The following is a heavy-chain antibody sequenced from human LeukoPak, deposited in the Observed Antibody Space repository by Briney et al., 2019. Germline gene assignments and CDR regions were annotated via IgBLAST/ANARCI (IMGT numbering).Heavy chain of an antibody. J-gene: IGHJ4*02. CDR2: INPNSGGT. CDR3: ARVLDCSGGSCYSEDY. CDR1: GYTFTGYY. V-gene: IGHV1-2*02. D-gene: IGHD2-15*01. Sequence: GASVKVSCKASGYTFTGYYMHWVRQAPGQGLEWMGWINPNSGGTNYAQKFQGRVTMTRDTSISTAYMELSRLRSDDTAVYYCARVLDCSGGSCYSEDYWGQGTLVTVSS.